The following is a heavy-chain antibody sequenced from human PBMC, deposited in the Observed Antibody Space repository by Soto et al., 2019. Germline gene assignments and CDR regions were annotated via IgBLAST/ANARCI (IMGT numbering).Heavy chain of an antibody. CDR1: GFTFSAYG. CDR3: AKDGGGGYQPPNYYFYGLDV. CDR2: ISHDGSDE. V-gene: IGHV3-30*18. D-gene: IGHD5-12*01. Sequence: GGSLRLSCAGSGFTFSAYGIHWVRLAPGKGLGWVAVISHDGSDEDYADSVRGRFSISRDFSDDTVHLQMNSLRDEDTAVYFCAKDGGGGYQPPNYYFYGLDVWGQGTTVTVSS. J-gene: IGHJ6*02.